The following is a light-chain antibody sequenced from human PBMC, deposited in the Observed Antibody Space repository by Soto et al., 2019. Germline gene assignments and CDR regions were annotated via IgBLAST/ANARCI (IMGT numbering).Light chain of an antibody. CDR2: HAS. CDR1: QGIRND. CDR3: QQYENYWT. Sequence: DIQMTQSPSSLSASVGDRVTITCRASQGIRNDLGWYQQKPGTAPKRLIYHASTLESGVPSRFSGSGSGTEFTLTISNLQPDDFATDYCQQYENYWTFGQGTKVDIK. V-gene: IGKV1-17*02. J-gene: IGKJ1*01.